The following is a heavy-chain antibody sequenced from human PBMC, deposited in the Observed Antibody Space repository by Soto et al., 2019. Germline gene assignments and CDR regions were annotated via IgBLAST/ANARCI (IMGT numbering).Heavy chain of an antibody. J-gene: IGHJ5*02. CDR3: RKMGWLPNRLLDP. CDR2: INHSGDT. Sequence: QVQLQQWGAGLLKPSETLSLTCAVNVGSFSGHFWSWIRQIPGKGLEWIGDINHSGDTTYNPSLTGRVTISVNRTNNESSRKLPSKTAADRIVYFFRKMGWLPNRLLDPVGQGTL. D-gene: IGHD1-26*01. V-gene: IGHV4-34*01. CDR1: VGSFSGHF.